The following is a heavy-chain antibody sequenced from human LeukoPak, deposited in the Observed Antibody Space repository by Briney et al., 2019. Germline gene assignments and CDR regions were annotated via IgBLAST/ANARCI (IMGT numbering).Heavy chain of an antibody. CDR3: AKDWAIHNWFDP. CDR2: TSGSGRST. CDR1: GFPFSSYA. Sequence: QPGGSLKLSCAAPGFPFSSYAMSWVRQAPGKGLEWFSTTSGSGRSTNYPDPWKGRFPISRDNSKNTLYLEINSLRAEDTAVYYCAKDWAIHNWFDPWGQGTLVTVSS. J-gene: IGHJ5*02. V-gene: IGHV3-23*01. D-gene: IGHD3-16*01.